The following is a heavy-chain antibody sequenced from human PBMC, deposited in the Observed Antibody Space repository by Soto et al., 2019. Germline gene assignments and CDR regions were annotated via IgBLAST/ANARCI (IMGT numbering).Heavy chain of an antibody. CDR2: INHSGGT. V-gene: IGHV4-34*01. J-gene: IGHJ4*02. CDR1: GGSFSGYY. CDR3: ARNKIAGLFDY. D-gene: IGHD2-21*01. Sequence: QVQLQQWGAGLLKPSETLSLTCAVYGGSFSGYYWTWIRQPPGTGLEWIGEINHSGGTNYNPSLKNRITIAVDTSKIQFSLKLTSVTAADTAVYYCARNKIAGLFDYWGQGTLVTVSS.